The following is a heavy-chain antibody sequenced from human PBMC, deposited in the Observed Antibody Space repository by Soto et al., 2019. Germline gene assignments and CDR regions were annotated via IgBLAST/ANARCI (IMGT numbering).Heavy chain of an antibody. CDR3: ARVSGFYYYMDV. CDR1: GGSISSYY. CDR2: IYYSGST. V-gene: IGHV4-59*01. J-gene: IGHJ6*03. Sequence: SETLSLTCTVSGGSISSYYWSWIRQPPGKGLEWIGYIYYSGSTNYNPSLKSRVTISVDTSKNQFSLKLSSVTAADTAVYYCARVSGFYYYMDVWGKGTTVTVSS. D-gene: IGHD3-9*01.